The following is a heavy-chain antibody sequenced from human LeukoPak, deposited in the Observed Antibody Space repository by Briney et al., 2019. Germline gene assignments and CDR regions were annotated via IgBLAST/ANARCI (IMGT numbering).Heavy chain of an antibody. Sequence: PGESLKISCKGSGYSFTSYWIGWVRPVPGKGLEWMGIIYPGDSDTRYSPSFQGQVTISADKSISTAYLQWSSLKASDTAMYYCAIDTNNYYGSGSFDYWGQGTLVTVSS. CDR3: AIDTNNYYGSGSFDY. V-gene: IGHV5-51*01. D-gene: IGHD3-10*01. CDR2: IYPGDSDT. CDR1: GYSFTSYW. J-gene: IGHJ4*02.